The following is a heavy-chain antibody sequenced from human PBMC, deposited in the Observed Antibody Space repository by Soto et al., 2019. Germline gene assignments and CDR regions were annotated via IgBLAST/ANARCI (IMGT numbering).Heavy chain of an antibody. D-gene: IGHD3-16*01. CDR3: ARLGGLTEFSGPWEKYEH. Sequence: SETLSLTCTVSGGSVFTSSAYWGWIRQPPGKGLEWIGHIFYSGTTYYNPSLGSRVTMSLNTSKNNFSLSLSSVTAADTAVYFCARLGGLTEFSGPWEKYEHWGRGILVTVSS. V-gene: IGHV4-39*02. J-gene: IGHJ4*02. CDR2: IFYSGTT. CDR1: GGSVFTSSAY.